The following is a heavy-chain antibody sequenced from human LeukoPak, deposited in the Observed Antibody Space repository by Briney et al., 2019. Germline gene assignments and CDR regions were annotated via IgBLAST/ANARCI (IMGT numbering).Heavy chain of an antibody. J-gene: IGHJ4*02. D-gene: IGHD5-18*01. CDR2: INPNSGGT. Sequence: ASVKASCKASGYTFTGYYMHWMRQAPGQGLEWLGRINPNSGGTNDAQNFQGRVTMTRDTSMNTAYMGLSRLRGDDTAVYYCARDRSGYSYGEPLDHWGQGTLVIVSS. V-gene: IGHV1-2*06. CDR1: GYTFTGYY. CDR3: ARDRSGYSYGEPLDH.